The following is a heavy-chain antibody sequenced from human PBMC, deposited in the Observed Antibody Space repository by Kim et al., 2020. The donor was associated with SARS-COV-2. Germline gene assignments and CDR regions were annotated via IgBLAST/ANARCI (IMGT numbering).Heavy chain of an antibody. J-gene: IGHJ6*02. Sequence: SETLSLTCAVYGGSFSGYYWSWIRQPPGKGLEWIGEINHSGSTNYNPSLKSRVTISVDTSKNQFSLKLSSVTAADTAVYYCARMYYDYVWGSYRYTGLDGMDVWGQGTTVTVSS. V-gene: IGHV4-34*01. CDR1: GGSFSGYY. CDR2: INHSGST. CDR3: ARMYYDYVWGSYRYTGLDGMDV. D-gene: IGHD3-16*02.